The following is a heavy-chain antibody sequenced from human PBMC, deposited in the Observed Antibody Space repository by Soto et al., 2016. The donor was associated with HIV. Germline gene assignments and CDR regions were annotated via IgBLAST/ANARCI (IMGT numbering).Heavy chain of an antibody. CDR1: GFIFSNYA. CDR3: ARDLGKWLDEYFQH. CDR2: ISYDGSHK. V-gene: IGHV3-30*04. J-gene: IGHJ1*01. D-gene: IGHD5-12*01. Sequence: VQLVESGGGVVQPGRSLRLSCAASGFIFSNYAIHWVRQAPGKGLEWVAVISYDGSHKYFADSVKGRFTISRDNSKNMVYLQMNSLRVEDTAVYYCARDLGKWLDEYFQHWGQGTLVTVSS.